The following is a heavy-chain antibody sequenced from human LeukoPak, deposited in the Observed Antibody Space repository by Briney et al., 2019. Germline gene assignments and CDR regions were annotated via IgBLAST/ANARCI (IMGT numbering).Heavy chain of an antibody. CDR1: GFTFSSYS. CDR3: ARGGIILVGAQIDY. J-gene: IGHJ4*02. Sequence: GGSLRLSCAASGFTFSSYSMNWVRQAPGKGLEWVSSISSSSSNIYYADSVKGRFTISRDNSKNTLYLQMNSLRPEDTAVYYCARGGIILVGAQIDYWGQGTLVTVSS. D-gene: IGHD1-26*01. V-gene: IGHV3-21*01. CDR2: ISSSSSNI.